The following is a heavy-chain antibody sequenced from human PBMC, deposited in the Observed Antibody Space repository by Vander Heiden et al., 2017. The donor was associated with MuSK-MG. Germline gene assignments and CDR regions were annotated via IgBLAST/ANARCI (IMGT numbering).Heavy chain of an antibody. CDR2: IYSGDT. CDR3: GKDQTGSGWFD. Sequence: ELQLVSSGCRFVQPCRSLILSSPASGFTFSNYAMSWVRQAPGRGLEWVSAIYSGDTCDADSVKGRFTISRDKAKDTLYMQMKRLRAEDTAVYYVGKDQTGSGWFDWGQGTMVTVYS. J-gene: IGHJ4*02. CDR1: GFTFSNYA. D-gene: IGHD6-19*01. V-gene: IGHV3-23*04.